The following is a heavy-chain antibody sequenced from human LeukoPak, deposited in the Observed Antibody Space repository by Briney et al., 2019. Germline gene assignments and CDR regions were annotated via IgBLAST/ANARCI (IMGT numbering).Heavy chain of an antibody. CDR1: GFTFSTYW. CDR2: IKADGGEK. J-gene: IGHJ2*01. D-gene: IGHD3-22*01. CDR3: AGSDTIGYSPREWDYWYFDL. V-gene: IGHV3-7*01. Sequence: GGSLRLSCAASGFTFSTYWMNWFRQTPGKGLEWVAKIKADGGEKDHVASVKGRFTISRDNAKNSLYLQMNSLRAEDTAVYYCAGSDTIGYSPREWDYWYFDLWGRGTLVTVSS.